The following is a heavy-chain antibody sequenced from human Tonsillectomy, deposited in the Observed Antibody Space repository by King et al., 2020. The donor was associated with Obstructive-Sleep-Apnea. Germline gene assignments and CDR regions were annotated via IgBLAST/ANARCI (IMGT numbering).Heavy chain of an antibody. J-gene: IGHJ4*02. CDR2: TYYSGST. Sequence: VQLQESGPGLVKPSQTLSLTCTVSGGSISSGGYYWSWIRQHPGKGLEWIGYTYYSGSTYYNPSLKIRVTMSVDTSKNQFSLKLSSVTAADTAVYYCARYQGRFSSWSFDYWGQGTLVTVSS. CDR1: GGSISSGGYY. V-gene: IGHV4-31*03. CDR3: ARYQGRFSSWSFDY. D-gene: IGHD6-13*01.